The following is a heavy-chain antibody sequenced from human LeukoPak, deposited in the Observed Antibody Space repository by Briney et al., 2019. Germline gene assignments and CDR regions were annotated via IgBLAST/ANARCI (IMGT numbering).Heavy chain of an antibody. Sequence: GGSLRLSCAASGFTFSSYGMHWVRQAPGKGLEWVAVISYDGSNKYYADSVKGRFTISRDNSKNTLYLQMNSLKTEDTAVYYCTTDRTWQQLPYWGQGTLVTVSS. D-gene: IGHD6-13*01. J-gene: IGHJ4*02. CDR2: ISYDGSNK. V-gene: IGHV3-30*03. CDR1: GFTFSSYG. CDR3: TTDRTWQQLPY.